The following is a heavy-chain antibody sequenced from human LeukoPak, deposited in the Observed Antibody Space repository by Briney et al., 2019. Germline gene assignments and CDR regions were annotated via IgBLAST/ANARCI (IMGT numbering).Heavy chain of an antibody. J-gene: IGHJ4*02. CDR2: VLDRGST. V-gene: IGHV4-59*08. CDR3: AKLEMRSLLFL. Sequence: SETLSLTCSVSGVFDSSYPWRWMRQPPGKGREYFWHVLDRGSTTYNPSISSRVSISVDTSKNQFSLKLSFAIAADTGVYFRAKLEMRSLLFLWGQGTLVTVSS. D-gene: IGHD2-21*02. CDR1: GVFDSSYP.